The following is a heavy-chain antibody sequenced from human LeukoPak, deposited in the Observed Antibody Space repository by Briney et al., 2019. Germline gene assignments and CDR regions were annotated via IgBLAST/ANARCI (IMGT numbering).Heavy chain of an antibody. CDR1: GASVSSGGYY. CDR3: ARRGGSGRSFDY. CDR2: IYYSGST. Sequence: SETLSLTCTVSGASVSSGGYYWSWLRQPPGKGLEWIGYIYYSGSTNYNPSLKSRVTISVDTSKNQFSLKVSSVTAANTAVYYCARRGGSGRSFDYWGQGTLVTVSS. D-gene: IGHD3-10*01. J-gene: IGHJ4*02. V-gene: IGHV4-61*08.